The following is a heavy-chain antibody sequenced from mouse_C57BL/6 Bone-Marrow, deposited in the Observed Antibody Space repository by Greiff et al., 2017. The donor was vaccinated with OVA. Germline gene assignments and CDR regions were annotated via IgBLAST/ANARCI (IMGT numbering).Heavy chain of an antibody. CDR3: ARSLTTVVATDWYFDV. V-gene: IGHV1-64*01. D-gene: IGHD1-1*01. Sequence: VKLQQPGAELVKPGASVKLSCKASGYTFTSYWMHWVKQRPGQGLEWIGMIHPNSGSTNYNEKFKSKATLTVDKSSSTAYMQLSSLTSEDSAVYYCARSLTTVVATDWYFDVWGTGTTVTVSS. J-gene: IGHJ1*03. CDR1: GYTFTSYW. CDR2: IHPNSGST.